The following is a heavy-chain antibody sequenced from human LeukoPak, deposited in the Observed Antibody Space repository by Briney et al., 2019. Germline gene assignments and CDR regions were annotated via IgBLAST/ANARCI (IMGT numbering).Heavy chain of an antibody. CDR1: GFTLSSYG. CDR3: ARDRRSIAARPDFDP. J-gene: IGHJ5*02. CDR2: ISYDGSNK. V-gene: IGHV3-30*03. D-gene: IGHD6-6*01. Sequence: GGSLRLSCAASGFTLSSYGMPWVRQAPGKGLEWVAVISYDGSNKYYADSVKGRFPISRDNSKNTLYLQMNSLRAEDTAVYYCARDRRSIAARPDFDPWGQGTLVTVSS.